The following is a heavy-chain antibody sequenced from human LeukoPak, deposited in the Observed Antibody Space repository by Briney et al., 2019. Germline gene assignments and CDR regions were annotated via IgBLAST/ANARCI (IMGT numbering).Heavy chain of an antibody. J-gene: IGHJ4*02. V-gene: IGHV1-2*02. CDR1: GYTFTGYY. Sequence: ASVKVSCMASGYTFTGYYLHWVXQAXGQGLXXXGWINXXSGATNYAQKXXXXXTMTRDRSISTAYMELSRLRSDDTAVYYCATTESGSYYPLDYWGQGTLVTVSS. D-gene: IGHD1-26*01. CDR3: ATTESGSYYPLDY. CDR2: INXXSGAT.